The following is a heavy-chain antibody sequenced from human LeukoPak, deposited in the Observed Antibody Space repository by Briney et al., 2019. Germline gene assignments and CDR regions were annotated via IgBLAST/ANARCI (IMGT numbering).Heavy chain of an antibody. CDR1: GLTFSSYA. Sequence: GGSLRLSCVASGLTFSSYAMSWVRQAPGKGLEWVSGINWDGGSTGYADSVKGRFTISRDNAKNFLYLQMNSLRAEDTALYYCARTVSSAGWSDDAFDIWGQGTMVTVSS. V-gene: IGHV3-20*04. J-gene: IGHJ3*02. CDR3: ARTVSSAGWSDDAFDI. CDR2: INWDGGST. D-gene: IGHD6-19*01.